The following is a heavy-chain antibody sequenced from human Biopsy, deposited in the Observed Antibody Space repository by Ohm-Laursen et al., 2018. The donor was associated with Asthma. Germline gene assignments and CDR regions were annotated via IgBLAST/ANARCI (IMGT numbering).Heavy chain of an antibody. Sequence: SLRLSCAASGFSFNSYGMNWVRQAPGKGLEWVAVISYDGSKKEYGDSVKGRFTISRDNSKDTVYLQMNSLRAEDTAVYYCAKGRYKWNDGYYGLGVWGQGTTVTVS. CDR2: ISYDGSKK. D-gene: IGHD1-20*01. CDR1: GFSFNSYG. J-gene: IGHJ6*02. CDR3: AKGRYKWNDGYYGLGV. V-gene: IGHV3-30*18.